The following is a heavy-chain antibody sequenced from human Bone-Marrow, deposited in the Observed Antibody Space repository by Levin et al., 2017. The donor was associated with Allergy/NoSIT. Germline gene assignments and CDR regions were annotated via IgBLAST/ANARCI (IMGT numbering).Heavy chain of an antibody. V-gene: IGHV1-18*01. Sequence: ASVKVSCKASGYTFSSYDINWVRQAPGQGLEWVGWISVDNGNTNYAQKLQGRVTMTTDTSTNTAYMELRSLTSDDTAVYYCARREGASWSGYYPLDYWGQGTLVTVSS. CDR1: GYTFSSYD. CDR3: ARREGASWSGYYPLDY. J-gene: IGHJ4*02. D-gene: IGHD3-3*01. CDR2: ISVDNGNT.